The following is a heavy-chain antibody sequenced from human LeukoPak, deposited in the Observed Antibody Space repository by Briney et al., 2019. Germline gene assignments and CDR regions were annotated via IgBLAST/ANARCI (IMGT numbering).Heavy chain of an antibody. Sequence: GGSLRLSCAASGFTFSSYVMHWVRQAPGKGLEWVAVMSYDGSNKNYVDSVKGRFTISRDNSKNTLYLQMNSLRAEDTAVYYCARGSTNYYDSSGYYRYWGQGTLVTVSS. CDR1: GFTFSSYV. V-gene: IGHV3-30*04. D-gene: IGHD3-22*01. CDR3: ARGSTNYYDSSGYYRY. J-gene: IGHJ4*02. CDR2: MSYDGSNK.